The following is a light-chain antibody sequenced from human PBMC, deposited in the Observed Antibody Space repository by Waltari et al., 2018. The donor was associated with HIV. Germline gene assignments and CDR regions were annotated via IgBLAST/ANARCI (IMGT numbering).Light chain of an antibody. Sequence: SYVLTQPPSVSVAPGQTARISCGGNNIGSKTVHWYRQRPGQAPVLVVYDDSVRPSGLPERFSGSNSGNTATLTIGLVEAGDEADYYCQVWESSSSHSYVFGTGTTVTVL. J-gene: IGLJ1*01. CDR1: NIGSKT. CDR2: DDS. CDR3: QVWESSSSHSYV. V-gene: IGLV3-21*02.